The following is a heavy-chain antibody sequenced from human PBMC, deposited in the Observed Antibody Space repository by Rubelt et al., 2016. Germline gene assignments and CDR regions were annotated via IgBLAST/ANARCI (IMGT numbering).Heavy chain of an antibody. V-gene: IGHV4-59*12. CDR2: IYYSGST. CDR1: AGSISSYY. D-gene: IGHD2-21*01. CDR3: ARGNVVGILDGFEI. Sequence: QLQLQESGPGLVKPSETLSLTCIVSAGSISSYYWSWIRQHPGKGLEWIGYIYYSGSTYYNPSLKSRVTISVDTSKNQFSLKLSSVTAADTAVYYCARGNVVGILDGFEIWGQGTTVTVSS. J-gene: IGHJ3*02.